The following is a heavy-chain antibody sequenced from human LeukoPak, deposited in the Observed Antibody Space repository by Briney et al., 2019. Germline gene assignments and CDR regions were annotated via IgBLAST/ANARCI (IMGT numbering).Heavy chain of an antibody. D-gene: IGHD2-15*01. CDR3: ARDPCSGGSCYSGP. V-gene: IGHV4-31*03. CDR2: IYYSGST. Sequence: SQTLSLTCTVSGGSISSGGYYWSWIRQHPGKGLEWIGYIYYSGSTYYNPSLKSRVTISVDTSKNQFSLKLSSVTAADTAVHYCARDPCSGGSCYSGPWGQGTLVTVSS. CDR1: GGSISSGGYY. J-gene: IGHJ5*02.